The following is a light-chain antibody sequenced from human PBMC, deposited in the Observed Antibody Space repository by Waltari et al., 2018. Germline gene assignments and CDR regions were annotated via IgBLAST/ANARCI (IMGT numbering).Light chain of an antibody. CDR1: SANIGSNP. J-gene: IGLJ1*01. V-gene: IGLV1-44*01. CDR2: NNS. Sequence: QSVLTQPPSASGTPGQRVTISCSGSSANIGSNPVNWYQQLPGTAPKLLINNNSQRPSGVPDRFSGSKSGTSASLAISGLLSDDEAEYCCAAWDDSLSGYVFGTVTNVSVL. CDR3: AAWDDSLSGYV.